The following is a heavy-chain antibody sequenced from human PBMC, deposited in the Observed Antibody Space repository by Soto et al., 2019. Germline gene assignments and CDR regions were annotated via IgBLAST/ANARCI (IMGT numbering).Heavy chain of an antibody. CDR3: ARDTSYCTNGVCYTYFDY. CDR2: ISAYNGNK. V-gene: IGHV1-18*04. D-gene: IGHD2-8*01. J-gene: IGHJ4*02. CDR1: GYTFTSYG. Sequence: ASVKVSCKASGYTFTSYGISWVRQAPGQGLEWMGWISAYNGNKNYAQKLQCRVTITTDTSTSTAYIELRSLRSYDTAVYYCARDTSYCTNGVCYTYFDYWRQVTRVIVSS.